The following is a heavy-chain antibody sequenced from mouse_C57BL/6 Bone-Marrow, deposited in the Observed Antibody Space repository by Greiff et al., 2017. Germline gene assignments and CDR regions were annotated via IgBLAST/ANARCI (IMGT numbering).Heavy chain of an antibody. CDR2: INPSSGYT. CDR1: GYTFTSYT. CDR3: ARCGYYGSILYYFDY. D-gene: IGHD1-1*01. Sequence: QVQLQQSGAELARPGASVKMSCKASGYTFTSYTMHWVKQRPGQGLEWIGYINPSSGYTKYNQKFKDKATLTADKSSSTAYMQLSSLTSEYSAVYYCARCGYYGSILYYFDYWGQGTTLTVSS. J-gene: IGHJ2*01. V-gene: IGHV1-4*01.